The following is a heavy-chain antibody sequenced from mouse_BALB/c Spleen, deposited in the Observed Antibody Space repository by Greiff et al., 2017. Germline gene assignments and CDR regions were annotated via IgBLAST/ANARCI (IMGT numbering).Heavy chain of an antibody. CDR2: INPSTGYT. D-gene: IGHD2-10*02. V-gene: IGHV1-7*01. Sequence: QVQLQQSGAELAKPGASVKMSCKASGYTFTSYWMHWVKQRPGQGLEWIGYINPSTGYTEYNQKFKDKATLTADKSSSTAYMQLSSLTSEDSAVYYCARRKYGNYVRNAIDYWGQGTSVTVSS. CDR3: ARRKYGNYVRNAIDY. J-gene: IGHJ4*01. CDR1: GYTFTSYW.